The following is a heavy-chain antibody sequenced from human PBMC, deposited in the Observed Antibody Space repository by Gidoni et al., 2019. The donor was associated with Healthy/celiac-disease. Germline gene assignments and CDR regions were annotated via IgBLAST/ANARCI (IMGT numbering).Heavy chain of an antibody. CDR2: INSDGSST. CDR3: AREEIEQWQGGEWFDP. Sequence: EVQLVESGGGLVQPGGSLRLSCAASGFTFLSYWLQWVRQAPGKGLVWVSRINSDGSSTSYADSVKGRFTISRDNAKNTLYLQMNSLRAEDTAVYYCAREEIEQWQGGEWFDPWGQGTLVTVSS. V-gene: IGHV3-74*01. J-gene: IGHJ5*02. D-gene: IGHD6-19*01. CDR1: GFTFLSYW.